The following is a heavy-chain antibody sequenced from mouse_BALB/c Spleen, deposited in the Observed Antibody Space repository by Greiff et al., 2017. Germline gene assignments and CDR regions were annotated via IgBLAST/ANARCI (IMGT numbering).Heavy chain of an antibody. CDR1: GYTFTSYW. Sequence: DLVKPGASVKLSCKASGYTFTSYWLNWIKQRPGQGLEWIGRIAPGSGSTYYNEMFKGKATLTVDTSSSTAYIQLSSLSSEDSAVYFCARSHYYGSSTYYAMDYWGQGTSVTVSS. CDR2: IAPGSGST. CDR3: ARSHYYGSSTYYAMDY. J-gene: IGHJ4*01. V-gene: IGHV1S41*01. D-gene: IGHD1-1*01.